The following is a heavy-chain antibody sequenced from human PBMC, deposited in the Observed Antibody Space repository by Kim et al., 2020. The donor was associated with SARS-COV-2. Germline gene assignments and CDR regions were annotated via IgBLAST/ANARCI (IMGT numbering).Heavy chain of an antibody. D-gene: IGHD3-10*01. V-gene: IGHV4-38-2*02. J-gene: IGHJ4*02. CDR2: IYHSGST. Sequence: SETLSLICTVSGYSISSGYYWGWIRQPPGKGLEWIGSIYHSGSTYYNPSLKSRVTISVDTSKNQFSLKLSSVTAADTAVYYCARGDTMVRGVIGYWGQGTLVTVSS. CDR3: ARGDTMVRGVIGY. CDR1: GYSISSGYY.